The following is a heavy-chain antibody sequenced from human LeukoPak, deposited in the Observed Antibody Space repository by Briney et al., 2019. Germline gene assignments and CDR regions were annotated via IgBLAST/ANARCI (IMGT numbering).Heavy chain of an antibody. CDR2: ISSSSSYT. J-gene: IGHJ4*02. CDR1: GFTFSSYN. D-gene: IGHD3-10*01. Sequence: GGALRLSFAASGFTFSSYNMNWVRPAPGKGVEGVSSISSSSSYTYYADSVKGRFTISRDNAKNSLYLQMNSLRAEDTAVYYCARGFYGSGTDGGYWGQGTLVTVSS. V-gene: IGHV3-21*01. CDR3: ARGFYGSGTDGGY.